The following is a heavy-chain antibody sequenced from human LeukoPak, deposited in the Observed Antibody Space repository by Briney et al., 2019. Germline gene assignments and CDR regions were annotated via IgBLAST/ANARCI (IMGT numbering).Heavy chain of an antibody. V-gene: IGHV3-9*01. CDR1: GFTFDDYA. CDR3: AKAISSSFFDL. D-gene: IGHD6-13*01. Sequence: GGSLRLSCAASGFTFDDYAMHWVRQAPGKGLEWVSGVSWSSGSIGYADSVKGRFSISRDNAKNSLYLLLNSLRVEDTALYYCAKAISSSFFDLWGQGTLVTVSS. J-gene: IGHJ4*02. CDR2: VSWSSGSI.